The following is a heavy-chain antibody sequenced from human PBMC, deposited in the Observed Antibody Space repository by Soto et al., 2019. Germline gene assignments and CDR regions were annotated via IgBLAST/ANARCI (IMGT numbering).Heavy chain of an antibody. V-gene: IGHV1-69*13. Sequence: SVKVSCKASGGTFSSYAISWVRQAPGQGLEWMGGIIPIFGTANYAQKFQGRVTITADESTSTAYMELSSLRSEDTAVYYCARDPVPDNWNVGAFFDYWGQGTLVTVSS. D-gene: IGHD1-1*01. J-gene: IGHJ4*02. CDR3: ARDPVPDNWNVGAFFDY. CDR2: IIPIFGTA. CDR1: GGTFSSYA.